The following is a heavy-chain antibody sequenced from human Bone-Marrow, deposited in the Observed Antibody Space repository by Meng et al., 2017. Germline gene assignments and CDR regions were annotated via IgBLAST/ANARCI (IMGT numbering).Heavy chain of an antibody. D-gene: IGHD3-10*01. CDR1: GFTFRNYG. J-gene: IGHJ4*01. Sequence: GGSLRLSCAASGFTFRNYGMHWVRRAPGKGLEWVALIWYDGSNKYYADSVKGRFTIPRDNSERTMYLQMNSLRGEAAAEYVCARDRGTNLIRGETIEWGYVDYWGQGTPVTVSS. CDR3: ARDRGTNLIRGETIEWGYVDY. CDR2: IWYDGSNK. V-gene: IGHV3-33*01.